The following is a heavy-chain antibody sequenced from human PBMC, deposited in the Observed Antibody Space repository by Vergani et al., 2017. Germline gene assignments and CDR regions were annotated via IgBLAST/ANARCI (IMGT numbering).Heavy chain of an antibody. CDR2: INAGNGNT. CDR1: GYTFTSYD. D-gene: IGHD3-10*01. J-gene: IGHJ3*02. CDR3: ARPTVRGRFINAFDI. V-gene: IGHV1-3*01. Sequence: QVQLVQSGAEVKKPGASVKVSCKASGYTFTSYDMHWVRQAPGQRLEWMGWINAGNGNTKYSQKFQGRVTITADESTSTAYMELSSLRSEDTAVYYCARPTVRGRFINAFDIWGQGTMVTVSS.